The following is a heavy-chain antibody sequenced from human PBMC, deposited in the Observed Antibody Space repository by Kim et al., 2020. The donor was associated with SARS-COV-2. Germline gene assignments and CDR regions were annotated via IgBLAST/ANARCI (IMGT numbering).Heavy chain of an antibody. CDR3: ARDLGYYYGMDV. J-gene: IGHJ6*02. Sequence: NYAQKFQGRVTMTRDTSISTAYMELSRLRSDDTTVYYCARDLGYYYGMDVWGQGTTVTVSS. V-gene: IGHV1-2*02.